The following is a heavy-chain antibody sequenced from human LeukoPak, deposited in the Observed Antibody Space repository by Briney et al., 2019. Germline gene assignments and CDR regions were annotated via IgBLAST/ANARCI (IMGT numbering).Heavy chain of an antibody. Sequence: GGSLRLSCAASGFTFSSYWMSWVRQAPGKGLEWVANIKQDESEKYYVDSVKGRFTISRDNADNSLFLQMNSLRAEDTAVYYCARDLAGGAVGFDYWGQGTLVTVSS. CDR2: IKQDESEK. CDR3: ARDLAGGAVGFDY. D-gene: IGHD6-19*01. J-gene: IGHJ4*02. CDR1: GFTFSSYW. V-gene: IGHV3-7*01.